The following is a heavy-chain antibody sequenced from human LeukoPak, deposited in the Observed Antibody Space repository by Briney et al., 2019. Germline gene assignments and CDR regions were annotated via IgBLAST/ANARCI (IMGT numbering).Heavy chain of an antibody. CDR3: AKPHIDSYYYDSSGYFDY. CDR1: GFTFSSYA. CDR2: ISGSGGST. Sequence: GGSLRLSCAASGFTFSSYAMSWVRPAPGKGLAGVSAISGSGGSTYYADSVKGRFTISRDNSKNTLYLQMNSLRAEDTAVYYCAKPHIDSYYYDSSGYFDYWGQGTLVTVSS. D-gene: IGHD3-22*01. J-gene: IGHJ4*02. V-gene: IGHV3-23*01.